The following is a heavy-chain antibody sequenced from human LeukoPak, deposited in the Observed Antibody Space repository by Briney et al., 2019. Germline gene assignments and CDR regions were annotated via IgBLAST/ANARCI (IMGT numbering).Heavy chain of an antibody. CDR3: ARTLAAAGRFDY. J-gene: IGHJ4*02. CDR1: GYSISSGYY. D-gene: IGHD6-13*01. CDR2: IYHSGST. V-gene: IGHV4-38-2*02. Sequence: SETLSLTCTVSGYSISSGYYWGWIRQPPGKGLEWIGSIYHSGSTYYNPSLKSRVTISVDTSKNQFSLKLSSVTAADTAVYYCARTLAAAGRFDYWGQGTLVTVSS.